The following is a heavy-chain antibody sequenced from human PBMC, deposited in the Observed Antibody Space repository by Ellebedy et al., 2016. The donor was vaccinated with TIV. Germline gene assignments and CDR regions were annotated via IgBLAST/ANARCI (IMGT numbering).Heavy chain of an antibody. CDR2: INHSGVT. CDR1: GGSFGGHS. D-gene: IGHD4-11*01. V-gene: IGHV4-34*01. J-gene: IGHJ5*02. Sequence: SETLSLXXAVYGGSFGGHSWTWIRQPTGKGLEWIGEINHSGVTKYHPSLVSRVTISLDMSKNNLSLKMSSVTAADTAVYYCARGGGIRESATVTRNWFAPWGQGTLVTVSS. CDR3: ARGGGIRESATVTRNWFAP.